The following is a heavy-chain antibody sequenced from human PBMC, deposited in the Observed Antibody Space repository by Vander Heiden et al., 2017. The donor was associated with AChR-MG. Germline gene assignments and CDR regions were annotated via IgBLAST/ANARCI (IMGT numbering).Heavy chain of an antibody. CDR2: IYSVGST. Sequence: EVQLVESGGGLVQPGGSLRLSWAASGFTVSSNYMCWVRQAPGKGLGWVSVIYSVGSTYYADSVKGRFTISRDNSKNTLYLQMNSLRAEDTAVYYCASRGEIWDYYYGMDVWGQGTTVTVSS. CDR3: ASRGEIWDYYYGMDV. V-gene: IGHV3-66*01. CDR1: GFTVSSNY. J-gene: IGHJ6*02. D-gene: IGHD3-16*01.